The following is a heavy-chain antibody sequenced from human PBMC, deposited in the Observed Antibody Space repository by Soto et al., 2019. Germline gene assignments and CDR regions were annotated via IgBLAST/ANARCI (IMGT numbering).Heavy chain of an antibody. V-gene: IGHV4-31*03. Sequence: QVQLQESGPGLVKPSQTLSLTCTVSGGSISSGGYYWSWIRQHPGKGLGWIGYIYYSGSTYDNPSLKSRVTISVDTSKNQFSLKLSSVTAADTAVYYCARDRSSSSSVLDYWGQGTLVTVSS. D-gene: IGHD6-6*01. CDR2: IYYSGST. J-gene: IGHJ4*02. CDR3: ARDRSSSSSVLDY. CDR1: GGSISSGGYY.